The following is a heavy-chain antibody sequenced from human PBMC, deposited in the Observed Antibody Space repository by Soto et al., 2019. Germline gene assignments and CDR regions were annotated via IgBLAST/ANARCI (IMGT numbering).Heavy chain of an antibody. D-gene: IGHD6-19*01. V-gene: IGHV1-69*01. CDR1: GGTFSSYA. CDR2: IIPIFGTA. J-gene: IGHJ6*02. CDR3: ARGGSSGYSPHQDHYYGMDV. Sequence: QVQLVQSGAEVKKPGSSVKVSCKASGGTFSSYAISWVRQAPGQGLEWMGGIIPIFGTANYAQKFQGRVTITADESTSTAYMELSSLRSEDTAVYYCARGGSSGYSPHQDHYYGMDVWGQGTTVTVSS.